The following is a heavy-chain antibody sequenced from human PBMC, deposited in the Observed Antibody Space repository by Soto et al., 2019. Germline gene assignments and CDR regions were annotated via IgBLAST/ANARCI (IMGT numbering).Heavy chain of an antibody. V-gene: IGHV3-23*01. CDR2: ISGSGGST. Sequence: GGSLRLSCAASGFTFSSYAMSWVRQAPGKGLEWVSAISGSGGSTYYADSVKGRFTISRDNSKNTLYLQMNSLRAEDTAVYYCAKGAFSSSWSFYYYAMDVWGQGTTVTVSS. CDR3: AKGAFSSSWSFYYYAMDV. D-gene: IGHD6-13*01. CDR1: GFTFSSYA. J-gene: IGHJ6*02.